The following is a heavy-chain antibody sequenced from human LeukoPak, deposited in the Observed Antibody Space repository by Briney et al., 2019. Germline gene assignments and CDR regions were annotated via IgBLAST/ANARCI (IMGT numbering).Heavy chain of an antibody. CDR3: AKDLQLGLGY. D-gene: IGHD6-6*01. V-gene: IGHV3-30*18. CDR1: GFTFSSYA. Sequence: PGGSLRLSCAASGFTFSSYAMSWVRQAPGKGLEWVAVISYDGSNKYYADSVKGRFTISRDNSKNTLYLQMNSLRAEDTAVYYCAKDLQLGLGYWGQGTLVTVSS. CDR2: ISYDGSNK. J-gene: IGHJ4*02.